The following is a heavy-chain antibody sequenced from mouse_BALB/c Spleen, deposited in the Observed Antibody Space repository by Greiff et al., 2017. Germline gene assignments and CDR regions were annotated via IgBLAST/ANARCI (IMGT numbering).Heavy chain of an antibody. V-gene: IGHV1-69*02. Sequence: VQLQQPGAELVKPGASVKLSCKASGYTFTSYWMHWVKQRPGQGLEWIGEIDPSDSYTNYNQKFKGKATLTVDKSSSTAYMQLSSLTSEDSAVYYCARSGVLRRGFYAMDYWGQGTSVTVSS. D-gene: IGHD1-1*01. CDR1: GYTFTSYW. CDR2: IDPSDSYT. CDR3: ARSGVLRRGFYAMDY. J-gene: IGHJ4*01.